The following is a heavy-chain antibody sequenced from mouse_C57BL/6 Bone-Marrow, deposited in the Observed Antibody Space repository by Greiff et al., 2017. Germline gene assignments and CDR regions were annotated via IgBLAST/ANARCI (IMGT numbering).Heavy chain of an antibody. J-gene: IGHJ2*01. V-gene: IGHV1-69*01. Sequence: VQLQQPGAELVMPGASVKLSCKASGYTFTSYWMHWVKQRPGQGLEWIGEIDPSDSYTNYNQKFKGKSTLTVDKSSSTASMQISSLTSEDSAVYYCAREGIYYGNSSYFDDWGQGTTLTVSS. CDR1: GYTFTSYW. CDR3: AREGIYYGNSSYFDD. D-gene: IGHD2-1*01. CDR2: IDPSDSYT.